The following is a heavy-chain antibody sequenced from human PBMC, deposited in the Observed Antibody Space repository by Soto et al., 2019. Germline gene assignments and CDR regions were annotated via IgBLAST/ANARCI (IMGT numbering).Heavy chain of an antibody. V-gene: IGHV4-39*01. Sequence: QLQLQASGPGLVKPSETLSLTCTVSGGSSSSSSYYWGWIRQPPGKGLEWIGSIYYSGSTYYNPSLKSRVTISVDTSNIQFALKLSSVTAADTAVYSCARHSPLAYVGELSFFGGYDAFDIWGQGTMVTVSS. CDR2: IYYSGST. CDR1: GGSSSSSSYY. D-gene: IGHD3-16*02. CDR3: ARHSPLAYVGELSFFGGYDAFDI. J-gene: IGHJ3*02.